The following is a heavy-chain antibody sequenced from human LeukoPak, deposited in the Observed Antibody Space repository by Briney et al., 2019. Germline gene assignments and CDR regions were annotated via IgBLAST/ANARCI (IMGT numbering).Heavy chain of an antibody. J-gene: IGHJ4*02. CDR2: IYTSGST. CDR3: ARDPDYDSSGYYFDY. V-gene: IGHV4-4*07. CDR1: GGSISSYY. Sequence: SETLSLTCIVSGGSISSYYWSWIRQPAGKGLEWIGRIYTSGSTNYNPSLKSRVTMSVDTSKNQFSLKLSSVTAADTAVYYCARDPDYDSSGYYFDYWGQGTLVTVSS. D-gene: IGHD3-22*01.